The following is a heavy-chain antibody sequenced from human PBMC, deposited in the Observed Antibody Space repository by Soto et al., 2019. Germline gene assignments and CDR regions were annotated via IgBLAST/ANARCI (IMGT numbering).Heavy chain of an antibody. CDR2: ISGSSGEK. D-gene: IGHD2-21*01. Sequence: EVQLLESGGGSVQPGGSLRLSCAASGFAFSTFPMNWVRQAPGKGLEWVSTISGSSGEKYYAASVKGRFTISRDNSKNTLYRQMNSLRAEDTAVYYCAKDPREPWGGAYFDYWGQGTLVTVSS. V-gene: IGHV3-23*01. J-gene: IGHJ4*02. CDR3: AKDPREPWGGAYFDY. CDR1: GFAFSTFP.